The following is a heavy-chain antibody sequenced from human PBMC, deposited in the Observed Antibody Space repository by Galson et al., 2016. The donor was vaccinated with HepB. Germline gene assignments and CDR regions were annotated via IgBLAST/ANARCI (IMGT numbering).Heavy chain of an antibody. J-gene: IGHJ5*02. CDR3: ARGRMTSDA. D-gene: IGHD2-21*02. Sequence: SLRLSCAASGFSFKNYAMHWVRQAPGKGLEWVAVISYDGRENFYADSVKGRFTISRDNSKNTLFLQTDSLRAEDTAVYYCARGRMTSDAWGQGTLVTVSS. V-gene: IGHV3-30*04. CDR2: ISYDGREN. CDR1: GFSFKNYA.